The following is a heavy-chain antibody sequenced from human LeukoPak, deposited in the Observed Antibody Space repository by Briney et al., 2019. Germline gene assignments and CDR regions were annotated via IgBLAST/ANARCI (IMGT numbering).Heavy chain of an antibody. CDR3: ARILGYCTNGVCYTADAFDI. CDR2: IYYSGST. D-gene: IGHD2-8*01. Sequence: SETLSLTCAVSGGSISSCYWSWIRQPPGKGLEWIGYIYYSGSTNYNPSLTSRVTISVDTSKNQFSLKLSSVTAADTAVYYCARILGYCTNGVCYTADAFDIWGQGTMVTVSS. J-gene: IGHJ3*02. CDR1: GGSISSCY. V-gene: IGHV4-59*01.